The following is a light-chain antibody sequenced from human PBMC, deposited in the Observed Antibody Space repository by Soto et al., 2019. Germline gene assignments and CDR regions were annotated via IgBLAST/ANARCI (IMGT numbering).Light chain of an antibody. CDR1: RTVYKY. CDR2: VAS. CDR3: QQSYNTPYT. J-gene: IGKJ2*01. Sequence: DIQMTQSPSSLSASVGDRVTITCRASRTVYKYLNWYQQKPGKAPKLLIYVASNLQSAVPSRFSGSGFETDFILTIDDLQPEDFGTYHCQQSYNTPYTFGQGTKLEIK. V-gene: IGKV1-39*01.